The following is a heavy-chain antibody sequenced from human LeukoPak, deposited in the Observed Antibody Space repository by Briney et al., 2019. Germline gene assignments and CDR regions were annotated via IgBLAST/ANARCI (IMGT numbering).Heavy chain of an antibody. CDR3: AEGFYCGDDCYSAGYYI. Sequence: SGGSLRLSCAASGFTFSSYAMSWVRQATGKGLEWVSAISGSGGSTYYADSVKGRFTISRDNSKNTLYLQMNSPRAEDTAVFYCAEGFYCGDDCYSAGYYILGQGTMVNVSS. J-gene: IGHJ3*02. CDR1: GFTFSSYA. CDR2: ISGSGGST. V-gene: IGHV3-23*01. D-gene: IGHD2-21*01.